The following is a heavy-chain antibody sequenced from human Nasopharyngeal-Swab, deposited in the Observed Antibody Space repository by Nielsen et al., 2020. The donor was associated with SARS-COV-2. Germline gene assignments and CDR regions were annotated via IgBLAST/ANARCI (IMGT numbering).Heavy chain of an antibody. CDR3: ARGDLVVVPSPILGLGPFFYYFYLDV. CDR1: GGSGSSNDW. Sequence: SETLSLTCAVSGGSGSSNDWWTWVRQSPGKGLEWIGEVSHSGSINYNPSLKSRVTLSMDKSKRQFSLRLTSVFAADTAVYFCARGDLVVVPSPILGLGPFFYYFYLDVWGKGTTVTVSS. J-gene: IGHJ6*03. CDR2: VSHSGSI. V-gene: IGHV4-4*02. D-gene: IGHD2-2*01.